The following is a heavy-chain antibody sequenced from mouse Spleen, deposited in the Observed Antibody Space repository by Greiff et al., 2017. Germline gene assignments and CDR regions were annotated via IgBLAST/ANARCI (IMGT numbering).Heavy chain of an antibody. CDR3: ARESYYYAMDY. V-gene: IGHV7-1*01. CDR2: SRNKANDYTT. CDR1: GFTFSDFY. Sequence: EVQGVESGGGLVQSGRSLRLSCATSGFTFSDFYMEWVRQAPGKGLEWIAASRNKANDYTTEYSASVKGRFIVSRDTSQSILYLQMNALRADDTAIYYCARESYYYAMDYWGQGTSVTVSS. J-gene: IGHJ4*01.